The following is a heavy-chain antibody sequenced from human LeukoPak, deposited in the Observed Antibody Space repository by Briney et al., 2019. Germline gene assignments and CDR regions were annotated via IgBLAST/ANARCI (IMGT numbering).Heavy chain of an antibody. CDR1: GFTFNSYG. J-gene: IGHJ4*02. Sequence: GGSLRLSCAASGFTFNSYGMHWVRQAPGKGLEWVAFIRYDGSNEYYADSVKGRFTISRDNSKNTLYLQMNSLRAEDTAVYYCAREGDDSSGYLDFWGQGTLVTVSS. CDR2: IRYDGSNE. V-gene: IGHV3-30*02. CDR3: AREGDDSSGYLDF. D-gene: IGHD3-22*01.